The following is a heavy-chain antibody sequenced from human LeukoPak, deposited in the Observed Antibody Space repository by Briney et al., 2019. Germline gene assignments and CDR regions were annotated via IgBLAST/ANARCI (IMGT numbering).Heavy chain of an antibody. V-gene: IGHV3-48*03. J-gene: IGHJ6*04. CDR1: GFTFSSYE. CDR2: ISSSGSTI. Sequence: GSPRLSCAASGFTFSSYEMNWVRQAPGKGLEWVSYISSSGSTIYYADSVKGRFTISRDNAKNSLYLQMNSLRAEDTAVYYCAELGITMIGGVWGKGTTVTISS. CDR3: AELGITMIGGV. D-gene: IGHD3-10*02.